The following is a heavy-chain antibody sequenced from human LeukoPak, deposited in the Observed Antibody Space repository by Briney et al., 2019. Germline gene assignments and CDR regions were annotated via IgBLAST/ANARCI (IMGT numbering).Heavy chain of an antibody. CDR1: GYSISSGYY. J-gene: IGHJ4*02. D-gene: IGHD5-24*01. CDR2: IYYSGST. Sequence: PSETLSLTCAVSGYSISSGYYWGWIRQPPGKGLEWIGYIYYSGSTNYNPSLKSRVTISVDTSKNQFSLKLSSVTAADTAVYYCARGDGYNLGYWGQGTLVTVSS. V-gene: IGHV4-61*01. CDR3: ARGDGYNLGY.